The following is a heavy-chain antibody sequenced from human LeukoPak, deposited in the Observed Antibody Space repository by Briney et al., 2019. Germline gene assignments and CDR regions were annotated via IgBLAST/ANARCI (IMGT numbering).Heavy chain of an antibody. CDR3: ARGRVGSIPRFVVVTAINPLYYFDY. D-gene: IGHD2-21*02. Sequence: ASVKVSRKASGYTFTSYDTNWVRQATGQGLEWMGWMNPNSGNTGYAQKFQGRVTMTRNTSISTAYMELSSLRSEDTAVYYCARGRVGSIPRFVVVTAINPLYYFDYWGQGTLVTVSS. CDR1: GYTFTSYD. CDR2: MNPNSGNT. V-gene: IGHV1-8*01. J-gene: IGHJ4*02.